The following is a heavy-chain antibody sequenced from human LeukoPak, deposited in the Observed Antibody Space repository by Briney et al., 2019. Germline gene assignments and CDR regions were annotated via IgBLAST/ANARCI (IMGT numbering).Heavy chain of an antibody. V-gene: IGHV4-38-2*02. D-gene: IGHD3-9*01. CDR1: GYSIRSGFY. J-gene: IGHJ4*02. Sequence: PSETLSLTCTVSGYSIRSGFYWGWIRQPPGKGLEWIGNIYHSGITYYTPSLKSRVTISVDTSKNQFYLNLSSVTAADTAVYYCARAVGAFDWLPLFDFWGQGALVTVSS. CDR2: IYHSGIT. CDR3: ARAVGAFDWLPLFDF.